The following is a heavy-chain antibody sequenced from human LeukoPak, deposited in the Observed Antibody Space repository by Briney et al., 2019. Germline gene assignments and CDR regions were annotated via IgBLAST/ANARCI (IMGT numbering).Heavy chain of an antibody. D-gene: IGHD1-1*01. CDR3: ARQVQLERLGFGKEGSAFDY. V-gene: IGHV3-21*01. Sequence: GGSLRLSCAASGFTFSSYSMNWVRQAPGKGLEWVSSISSSSSYIYYADSVKGRFTISRDNAKNSLYLQINSLRAEDTAVYYCARQVQLERLGFGKEGSAFDYWGQGTLVTVSS. J-gene: IGHJ4*02. CDR2: ISSSSSYI. CDR1: GFTFSSYS.